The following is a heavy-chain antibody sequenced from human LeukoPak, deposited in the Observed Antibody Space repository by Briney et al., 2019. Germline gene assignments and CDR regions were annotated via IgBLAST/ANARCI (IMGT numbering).Heavy chain of an antibody. V-gene: IGHV1-69*13. CDR3: ARLDYGDQSAPVVINAFDI. D-gene: IGHD4-17*01. CDR1: GGTFSSYA. J-gene: IGHJ3*02. Sequence: AVKVSCKASGGTFSSYAISWVRQAPGQGLEWMGGIIPIFGTANYAQKFQGRVTITADESTSTAYMELSSLRSEDTAVYYCARLDYGDQSAPVVINAFDIWGQGTMVTVSS. CDR2: IIPIFGTA.